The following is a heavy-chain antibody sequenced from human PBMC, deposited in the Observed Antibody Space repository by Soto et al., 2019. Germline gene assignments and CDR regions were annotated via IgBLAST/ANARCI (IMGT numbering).Heavy chain of an antibody. J-gene: IGHJ4*02. CDR2: IYYNGHA. D-gene: IGHD2-21*02. V-gene: IGHV4-39*01. CDR1: GGSINTNNYY. Sequence: SSETLSLTLTVSGGSINTNNYYWGWIRQSTGQGLEWIGSIYYNGHATYNPSLKSRVTVSPDMSKNQFFLRLTSMTAADTAIYYCATFMVPASRHFDFDYWGQGTLVTVSS. CDR3: ATFMVPASRHFDFDY.